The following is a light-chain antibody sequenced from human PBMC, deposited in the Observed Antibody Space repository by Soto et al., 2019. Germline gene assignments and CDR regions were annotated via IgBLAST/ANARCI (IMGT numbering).Light chain of an antibody. Sequence: QSALPQPASVSGSPGQSITISCTGTSSDVGGYNYVSWYQHHPGKAPKLMIYEVSNRPSGVSNRFSGSKSGNTASLTISGLQAEDEADYYCSSYTSSNTWVFGGGTKLTVL. CDR3: SSYTSSNTWV. V-gene: IGLV2-14*01. CDR2: EVS. J-gene: IGLJ3*02. CDR1: SSDVGGYNY.